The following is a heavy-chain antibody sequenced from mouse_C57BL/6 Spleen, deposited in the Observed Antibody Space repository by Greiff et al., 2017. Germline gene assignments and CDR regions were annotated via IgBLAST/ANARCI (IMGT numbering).Heavy chain of an antibody. J-gene: IGHJ4*01. CDR1: GFTFSDYG. CDR3: ARRLTGTGAMDY. Sequence: EVKLQESGGGLVKPGGSLKLSCAASGFTFSDYGMHWVRQAPEKGLEWVAYISSGSSTIYYADTVKGRFTISRDNAKNTLFLQMTSLRSEDTAMYYCARRLTGTGAMDYWGQGTSVTVSS. V-gene: IGHV5-17*01. CDR2: ISSGSSTI. D-gene: IGHD4-1*01.